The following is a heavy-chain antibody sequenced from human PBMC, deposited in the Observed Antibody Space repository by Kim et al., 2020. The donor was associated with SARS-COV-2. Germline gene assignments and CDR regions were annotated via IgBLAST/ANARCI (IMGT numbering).Heavy chain of an antibody. Sequence: GGSLRLSCAASGFTFSSYAMHWVRQAPGKGLEWVAVISYDGSNKYYADSVKGRFTISRDNSKNTLYLQMNSLRAEDTAVYYCARDDDHSSSWYGGLPDYWGQGTLVTVSS. CDR3: ARDDDHSSSWYGGLPDY. CDR1: GFTFSSYA. CDR2: ISYDGSNK. V-gene: IGHV3-30*04. J-gene: IGHJ4*02. D-gene: IGHD6-13*01.